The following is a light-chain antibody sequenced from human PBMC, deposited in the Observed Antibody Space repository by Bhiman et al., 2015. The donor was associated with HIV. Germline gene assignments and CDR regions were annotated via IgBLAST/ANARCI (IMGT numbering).Light chain of an antibody. CDR1: SSDVGGYSY. V-gene: IGLV2-14*03. Sequence: QSALTQPASVSGSPGQSITISCTGTSSDVGGYSYVSWYQHHPGRAPKLMIYDVSNRPSGVSNRFSGSKSGNTASLTISGLQAEDEADYYCSSYTSTYTLVFGTGTKVTVL. J-gene: IGLJ1*01. CDR3: SSYTSTYTLV. CDR2: DVS.